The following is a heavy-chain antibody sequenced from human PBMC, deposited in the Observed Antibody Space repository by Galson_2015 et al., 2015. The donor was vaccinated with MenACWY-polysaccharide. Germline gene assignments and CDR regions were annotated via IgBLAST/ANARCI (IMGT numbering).Heavy chain of an antibody. CDR1: GSRFSHSG. CDR2: IQYDGSKI. Sequence: SMRLSCAASGSRFSHSGMHWVRQAPGKGLEWVAVIQYDGSKILYADSVKGRFTISRDNSKNTLFLEMNSLGAEDTAVYYCAREGSRIVFHAFHTWGQGTMITVSS. CDR3: AREGSRIVFHAFHT. V-gene: IGHV3-33*05. D-gene: IGHD6-13*01. J-gene: IGHJ3*01.